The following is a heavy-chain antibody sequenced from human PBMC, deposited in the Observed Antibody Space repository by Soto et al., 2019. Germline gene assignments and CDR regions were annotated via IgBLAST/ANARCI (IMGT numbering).Heavy chain of an antibody. V-gene: IGHV1-18*01. J-gene: IGHJ6*03. Sequence: ASVKVSCKASGYTFTSYGISWVRQAPGQGLEWMGWISAYNGNTNYAQKLQGRVTMTTDTSTSTAYMELSSLRSDDTAVYYCARGRYCSSTSCYPYYHSYYMDFWGKGTTVTLSS. D-gene: IGHD2-2*01. CDR2: ISAYNGNT. CDR3: ARGRYCSSTSCYPYYHSYYMDF. CDR1: GYTFTSYG.